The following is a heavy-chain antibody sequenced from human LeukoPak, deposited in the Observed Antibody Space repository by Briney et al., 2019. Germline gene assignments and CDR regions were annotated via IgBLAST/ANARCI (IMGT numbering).Heavy chain of an antibody. J-gene: IGHJ4*02. Sequence: GGSLRLSCAASGSAFSSFGLHWVRQAPGKGLQWLTFIRYDGGETYYEDTVKGRFTIFRDNSRSTAYLQMNSLRSEDTAVYYCAEYGASSLYWDRGTLVTVSS. D-gene: IGHD4/OR15-4a*01. CDR3: AEYGASSLY. CDR1: GSAFSSFG. CDR2: IRYDGGET. V-gene: IGHV3-30*02.